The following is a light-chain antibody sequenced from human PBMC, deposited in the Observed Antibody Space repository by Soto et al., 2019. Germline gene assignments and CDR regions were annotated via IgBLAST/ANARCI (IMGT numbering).Light chain of an antibody. CDR1: QSISSY. CDR3: QQSYSTPRT. Sequence: DIQMTQSPSSLSASVGDRVTITCRASQSISSYLNWYQQKPGKAPKLLIYAASSLQSGVPSRFSGSASGTDFTLTISSLQPEDVATYYCQQSYSTPRTFGQGTKLEIK. V-gene: IGKV1-39*01. CDR2: AAS. J-gene: IGKJ2*01.